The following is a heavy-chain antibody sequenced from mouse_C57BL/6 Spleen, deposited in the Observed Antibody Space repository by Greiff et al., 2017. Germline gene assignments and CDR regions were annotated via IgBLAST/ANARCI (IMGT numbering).Heavy chain of an antibody. V-gene: IGHV1-80*01. J-gene: IGHJ4*01. Sequence: VKLQQSGAELVKPGASVKISCKASGYAFSSYWMNWVKQRPGKGLEWIGQIYPGVGDTYYNGKFKGKATLTADKSSSTAYMQLRSLTSEYSAVYFYARSALPSYAMGCWGQGASVTVSS. CDR1: GYAFSSYW. CDR2: IYPGVGDT. D-gene: IGHD1-1*01. CDR3: ARSALPSYAMGC.